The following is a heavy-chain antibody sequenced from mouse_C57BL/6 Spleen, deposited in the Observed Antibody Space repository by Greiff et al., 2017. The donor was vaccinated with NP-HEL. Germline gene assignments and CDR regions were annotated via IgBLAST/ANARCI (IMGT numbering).Heavy chain of an antibody. V-gene: IGHV5-17*01. CDR2: ISSGSSTI. J-gene: IGHJ2*01. CDR3: ARQGIEAYYVDY. Sequence: EVQLVESGGGLVKPGGSLKLSCAASGFTFSDYGMHWVRQAPEKGLEWVAYISSGSSTIYYADTVKGRCTISRDNAKNTLFLQMTSLRSEDTAMYYCARQGIEAYYVDYWGQGTTLTVSS. CDR1: GFTFSDYG.